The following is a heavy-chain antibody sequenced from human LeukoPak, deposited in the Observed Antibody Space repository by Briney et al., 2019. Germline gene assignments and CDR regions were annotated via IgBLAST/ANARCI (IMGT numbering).Heavy chain of an antibody. Sequence: GGSLRLSCAASGFTFSSYALHWVRQAPGKGLEWVAVISYDGSNKYYADSVKGRFTISRDNSKNTLYLQMNSLRAEDTAVYYCARDARAYCGGDCYSCPDYWGQGTLVTVSS. J-gene: IGHJ4*02. D-gene: IGHD2-21*02. V-gene: IGHV3-30*04. CDR1: GFTFSSYA. CDR3: ARDARAYCGGDCYSCPDY. CDR2: ISYDGSNK.